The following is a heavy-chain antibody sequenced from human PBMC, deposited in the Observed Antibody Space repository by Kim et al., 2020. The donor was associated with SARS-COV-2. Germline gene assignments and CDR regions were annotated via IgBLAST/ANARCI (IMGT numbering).Heavy chain of an antibody. Sequence: GGSLRLSCAASGFTFSSYWMSWVRQAPGKGLEWVANIKQDGSEKYYVDSVKGRFTISRDNAKNSLYLQMNSLRAEDTAVYYCAREGDYYDSSGYSGSGYWGQGTLVTVSS. V-gene: IGHV3-7*01. D-gene: IGHD3-22*01. CDR2: IKQDGSEK. CDR1: GFTFSSYW. J-gene: IGHJ4*02. CDR3: AREGDYYDSSGYSGSGY.